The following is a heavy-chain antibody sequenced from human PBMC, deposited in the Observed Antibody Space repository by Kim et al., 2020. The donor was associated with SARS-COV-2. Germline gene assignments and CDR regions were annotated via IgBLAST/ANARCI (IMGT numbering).Heavy chain of an antibody. CDR2: IIPIFGTA. Sequence: SVKVSCKASGGTFSSYAISWVRQAPGQGLEWMGGIIPIFGTANYAQKFQGRVTITADESTSTAYMELSSLRSEDTAVYYCAREGSVESGSYPTFDYWGQGTLVTVSS. V-gene: IGHV1-69*13. CDR1: GGTFSSYA. CDR3: AREGSVESGSYPTFDY. J-gene: IGHJ4*02. D-gene: IGHD1-26*01.